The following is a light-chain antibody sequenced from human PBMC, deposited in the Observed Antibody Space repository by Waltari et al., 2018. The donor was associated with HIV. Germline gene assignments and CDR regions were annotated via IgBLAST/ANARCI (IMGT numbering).Light chain of an antibody. V-gene: IGLV1-47*01. CDR2: RND. J-gene: IGLJ3*02. CDR3: ASWDDTLGHWI. CDR1: RSNIGNNF. Sequence: QPKMTQAPSASKTPGQRITMSCSGGRSNIGNNFISWYQQFPGLAPRLVIYRNDQRPTGVPGRFSGSKSGTSAFPAITGLRLEDEATYICASWDDTLGHWIFGGGTKLTVL.